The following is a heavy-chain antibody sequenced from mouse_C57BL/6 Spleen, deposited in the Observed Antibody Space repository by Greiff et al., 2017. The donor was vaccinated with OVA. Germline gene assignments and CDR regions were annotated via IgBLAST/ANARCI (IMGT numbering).Heavy chain of an antibody. V-gene: IGHV1-69*01. D-gene: IGHD1-1*01. CDR1: GYTFTSYW. Sequence: VQLQQPGAELVMPGASVKLSCKASGYTFTSYWMHWVKPRPGQGLEWIGEIDPYGSYTNSNQQFTGKAPLTVDKSSSTAFMQHSSLTSEDSAVYYCARCISDSRRSFDYWGQGTTLTVSS. CDR2: IDPYGSYT. CDR3: ARCISDSRRSFDY. J-gene: IGHJ2*01.